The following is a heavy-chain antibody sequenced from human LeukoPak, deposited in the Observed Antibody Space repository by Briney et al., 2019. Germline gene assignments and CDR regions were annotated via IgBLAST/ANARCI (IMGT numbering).Heavy chain of an antibody. CDR1: GGSISTYY. CDR2: VYYSGST. J-gene: IGHJ2*01. V-gene: IGHV4-59*01. Sequence: PSETLSLTCTVSGGSISTYYWSWIRQPPGKGLEWIGYVYYSGSTNYNPSLESRVTISVDTSKNQFSLMLSSVTAADTAVYYCARAFSGIAAAGMPFDLWGRGTLVTVSS. CDR3: ARAFSGIAAAGMPFDL. D-gene: IGHD6-13*01.